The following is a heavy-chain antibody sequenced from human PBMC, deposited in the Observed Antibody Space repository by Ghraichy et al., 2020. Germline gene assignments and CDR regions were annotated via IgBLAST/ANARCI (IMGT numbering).Heavy chain of an antibody. J-gene: IGHJ3*02. V-gene: IGHV3-49*03. CDR3: TRGGSSDLGVDAFDI. D-gene: IGHD3-16*01. CDR2: IRSKAYGGTT. Sequence: GALRLSCTASGFTFGDYAMSWFRQAPGKGLEWVGFIRSKAYGGTTEYAASVKGRFTISRDDSKSIAYLQMNSLKTEDTAVYYCTRGGSSDLGVDAFDIWGQGTMVTVSS. CDR1: GFTFGDYA.